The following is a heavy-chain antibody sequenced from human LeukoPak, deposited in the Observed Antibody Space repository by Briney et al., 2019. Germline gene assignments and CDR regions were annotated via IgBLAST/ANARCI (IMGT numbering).Heavy chain of an antibody. CDR2: TSSDLNVK. CDR1: GFTFSSYA. D-gene: IGHD3-10*01. V-gene: IGHV3-30-3*01. Sequence: GGSLRLSCAASGFTFSSYAMHWVRQAPGKGLEWVAVTSSDLNVKLYADSVKGRFTISRDNSRSTLYLQMNSLRPEHTAIYYCAREGYYGSGSPPSLYFDYWGQGTLVTVSS. J-gene: IGHJ4*02. CDR3: AREGYYGSGSPPSLYFDY.